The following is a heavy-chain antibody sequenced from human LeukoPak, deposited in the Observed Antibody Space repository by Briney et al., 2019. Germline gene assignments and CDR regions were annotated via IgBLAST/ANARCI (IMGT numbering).Heavy chain of an antibody. D-gene: IGHD6-19*01. CDR2: ISGSGGRT. Sequence: GGSLRLSCAASGFTFSSYAMSWVRQAPGKGLEWVSSISGSGGRTYYADSVKGRFTISRDNSENTLYLQMNGLRVEDTAVYYCAKDRGAVTGITFDYWGQGTLATVSS. CDR3: AKDRGAVTGITFDY. V-gene: IGHV3-23*01. J-gene: IGHJ4*02. CDR1: GFTFSSYA.